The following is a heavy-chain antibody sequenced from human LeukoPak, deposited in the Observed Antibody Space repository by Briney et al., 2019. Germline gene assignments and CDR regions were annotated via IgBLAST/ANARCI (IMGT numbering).Heavy chain of an antibody. CDR2: ISGSGGST. Sequence: PGWSLRLSCAASGFTFSSYAINWVRQAPGKGLEWVSAISGSGGSTYYADSVKGRFTISRDNSKNTLYLQMNSLRAEDTAVYYCAKDRAAAGTHSFDYWGQGTLVTVSS. CDR3: AKDRAAAGTHSFDY. J-gene: IGHJ4*02. CDR1: GFTFSSYA. V-gene: IGHV3-23*01. D-gene: IGHD6-13*01.